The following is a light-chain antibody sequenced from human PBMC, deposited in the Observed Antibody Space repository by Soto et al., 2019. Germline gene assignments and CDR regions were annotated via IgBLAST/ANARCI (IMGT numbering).Light chain of an antibody. CDR3: QQSFSPHIA. CDR2: AAS. J-gene: IGKJ5*01. CDR1: RSIGNN. Sequence: EIQVTQSPTSLSASVGERITITCRASRSIGNNLNWYQQRPGKAPQPLIYAASSLQSGVPSRFSGSSSGTDFHLTINGLLPEDFATYYGQQSFSPHIAFGQGTRL. V-gene: IGKV1-39*01.